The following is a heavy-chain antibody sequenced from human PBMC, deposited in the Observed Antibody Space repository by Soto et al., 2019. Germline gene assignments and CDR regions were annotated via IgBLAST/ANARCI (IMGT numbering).Heavy chain of an antibody. J-gene: IGHJ4*02. CDR3: ARDNSSGWTNGYDY. D-gene: IGHD6-19*01. CDR2: IYCSGST. V-gene: IGHV4-31*03. CDR1: GGSISSGGYY. Sequence: KSSETLSLTCTVSGGSISSGGYYWSWIRQHPGKGLEWIGYIYCSGSTYYNPSLKSRVTISVDTSKNQFSLKLSSVTAADTAVYYCARDNSSGWTNGYDYWGQGTLVTVSS.